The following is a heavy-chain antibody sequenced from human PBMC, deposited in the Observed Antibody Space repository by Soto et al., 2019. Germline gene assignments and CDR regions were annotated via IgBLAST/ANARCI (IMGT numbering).Heavy chain of an antibody. CDR2: ISGSGGST. CDR3: AKESCSSTSCYPDYYYYGMDV. J-gene: IGHJ6*02. V-gene: IGHV3-23*01. Sequence: LRLSCAASGFTFSSYAMSWVRQAPGKGLEWVSAISGSGGSTYYADSVKGRFTISRDNSKNTLYLQMNSLRAEGTAVYYCAKESCSSTSCYPDYYYYGMDVWGQGTTVTVSS. CDR1: GFTFSSYA. D-gene: IGHD2-2*01.